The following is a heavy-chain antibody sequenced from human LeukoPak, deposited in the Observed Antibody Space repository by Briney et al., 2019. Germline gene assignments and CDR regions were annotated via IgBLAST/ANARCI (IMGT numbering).Heavy chain of an antibody. CDR3: AKTVEYSSSSGAFDI. CDR2: ISGLGDNT. Sequence: GGSLRLSCAASGFSFTTYAMSWVRRAPGKGLECVSGISGLGDNTYYVDSVKGRFTISRDNAKNTQYLQINSLRVEDTAVYYCAKTVEYSSSSGAFDIWGQGTMVTVSS. J-gene: IGHJ3*02. CDR1: GFSFTTYA. V-gene: IGHV3-23*01. D-gene: IGHD6-6*01.